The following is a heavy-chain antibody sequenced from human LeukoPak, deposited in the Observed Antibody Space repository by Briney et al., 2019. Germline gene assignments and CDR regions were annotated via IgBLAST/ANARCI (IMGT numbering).Heavy chain of an antibody. V-gene: IGHV4-59*11. CDR3: ARIYCGGDCYSPNWFDP. D-gene: IGHD2-21*02. Sequence: PSETLSLTCTVSGGSISSHYWSWIQQPPGKGLEWIGYISSIGSTNYNPSLKSRVTISVDTSKNQFSLKLTSVTAADTAVYYCARIYCGGDCYSPNWFDPWGQGTLVTVSS. CDR2: ISSIGST. CDR1: GGSISSHY. J-gene: IGHJ5*02.